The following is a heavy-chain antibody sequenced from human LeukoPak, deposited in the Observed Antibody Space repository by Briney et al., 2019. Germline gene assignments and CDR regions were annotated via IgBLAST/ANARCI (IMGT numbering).Heavy chain of an antibody. Sequence: PSETLSLTCTVSGGSISSSTYYWGWIRQSPGKGLEWIGSMYYSGSTYYNPSLKSRVTISVDTSKNQFSLKLSSVTAADTAVYFCARGPYSYDSSGAFDIWGQGTMVTVSS. CDR3: ARGPYSYDSSGAFDI. CDR2: MYYSGST. V-gene: IGHV4-39*07. CDR1: GGSISSSTYY. D-gene: IGHD3-22*01. J-gene: IGHJ3*02.